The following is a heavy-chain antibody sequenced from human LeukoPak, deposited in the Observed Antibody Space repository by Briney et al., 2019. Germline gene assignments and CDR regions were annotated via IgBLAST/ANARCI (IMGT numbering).Heavy chain of an antibody. V-gene: IGHV3-53*05. CDR3: AKGGACTSKSCYYFDV. CDR2: NSGGST. CDR1: GFTVSNNY. J-gene: IGHJ4*02. Sequence: PGGSLRLSCAASGFTVSNNYMSWVRQAPGKGLEWVSVNSGGSTYYADSVKGRFSISRDNSKNTLYLQMDSLKPEDTAVYYCAKGGACTSKSCYYFDVWGQGALVSVSS. D-gene: IGHD2-2*01.